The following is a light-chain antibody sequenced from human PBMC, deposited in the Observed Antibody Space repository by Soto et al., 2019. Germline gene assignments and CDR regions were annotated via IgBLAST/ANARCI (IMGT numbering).Light chain of an antibody. J-gene: IGLJ1*01. CDR1: SSDVGDYNY. CDR2: DGS. CDR3: SSYTSSTTRV. Sequence: QSALTQPASVSGSPGQSITISCTGTSSDVGDYNYVSWYQQHPGKAPKLMIYDGSNRPSGVSNRFSGSKSGSTASLTISGLQAEDEADYYCSSYTSSTTRVFGTGTKLTVL. V-gene: IGLV2-14*01.